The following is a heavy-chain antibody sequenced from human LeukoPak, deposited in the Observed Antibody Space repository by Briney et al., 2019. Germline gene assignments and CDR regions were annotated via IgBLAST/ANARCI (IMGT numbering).Heavy chain of an antibody. V-gene: IGHV1-8*03. J-gene: IGHJ4*02. Sequence: ASVKVSCKASGYTFTSYDINWVRQATGQGLEWMGWMNPNSGNTGYAQKFQGRVTITRNTSVSTAYMELSSLRSEDTAVYYCARGPSLKWELQLDYWGQGALVTVSS. CDR1: GYTFTSYD. D-gene: IGHD1-26*01. CDR3: ARGPSLKWELQLDY. CDR2: MNPNSGNT.